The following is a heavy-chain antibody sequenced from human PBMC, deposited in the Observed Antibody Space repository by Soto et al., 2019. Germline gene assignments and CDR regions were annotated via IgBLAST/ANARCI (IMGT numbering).Heavy chain of an antibody. CDR3: AREGTYSSSWYSDYYGMDV. J-gene: IGHJ6*02. CDR1: GGSISSSSYY. CDR2: IYYSGST. V-gene: IGHV4-39*02. Sequence: PSETLSLTCPVSGGSISSSSYYWGWIRQPPGKGLEWIGSIYYSGSTYYNPSLKSRVTISVDTSKNQFSLKLSSVTAADTAVYYCAREGTYSSSWYSDYYGMDVWGQGTTVTVSS. D-gene: IGHD6-13*01.